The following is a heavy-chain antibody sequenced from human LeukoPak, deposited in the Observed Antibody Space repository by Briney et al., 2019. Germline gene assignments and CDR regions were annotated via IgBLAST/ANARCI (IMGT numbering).Heavy chain of an antibody. D-gene: IGHD6-19*01. CDR2: ISGSGGST. CDR1: GFIFNRYA. J-gene: IGHJ6*03. V-gene: IGHV3-23*01. CDR3: AKDEQWGPMDV. Sequence: GGSLRLSCAAPGFIFNRYAMSWVRQAPGKGLEWVSAISGSGGSTYYADSVKGRFTISRDNSKNTLYLQMNSLRAEDTAVYYCAKDEQWGPMDVWGKGTTVTVSS.